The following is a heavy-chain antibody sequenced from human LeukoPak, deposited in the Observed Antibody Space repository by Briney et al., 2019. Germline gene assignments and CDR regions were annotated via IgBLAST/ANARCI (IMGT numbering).Heavy chain of an antibody. CDR2: ISSNGGST. D-gene: IGHD3-22*01. Sequence: HPGGSLRLSCAASGFTFSSYAMHWVRQPPGKGLEYVSAISSNGGSTYYTDSVKGRFTISRDNSKNTLYLQMGSLRAEDMAVYYCARPYYDSSGYYYYYFDYWGQGTLVTVSS. CDR1: GFTFSSYA. V-gene: IGHV3-64*02. CDR3: ARPYYDSSGYYYYYFDY. J-gene: IGHJ4*02.